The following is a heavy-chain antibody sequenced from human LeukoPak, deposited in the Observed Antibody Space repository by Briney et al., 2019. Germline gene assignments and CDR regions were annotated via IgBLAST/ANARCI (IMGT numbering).Heavy chain of an antibody. J-gene: IGHJ4*02. CDR1: GFTFSNYP. CDR2: ISGDGVRT. V-gene: IGHV3-64*01. D-gene: IGHD1-26*01. CDR3: TREYPAGSSDY. Sequence: GGSLRLSCAASGFTFSNYPMHWVRQAPGKGLEYVSAISGDGVRTYYANSVRNRFTISRDNFKNTVYLQMGSLRADDMAVYYCTREYPAGSSDYWGQGTLVTVSS.